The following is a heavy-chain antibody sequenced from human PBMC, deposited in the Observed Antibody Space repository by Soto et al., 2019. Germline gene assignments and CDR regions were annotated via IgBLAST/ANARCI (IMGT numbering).Heavy chain of an antibody. CDR1: GFSFNTYA. J-gene: IGHJ4*02. CDR3: AKDQSVTPRKTDFDF. V-gene: IGHV3-23*01. CDR2: ISGSGGSS. Sequence: EIQLLQSGGGLVKPGGSLRLSCAASGFSFNTYAMSWVRQAPGKGLEWVSAISGSGGSSYYADSVKGRFTISRDNYKNTVYLEMNILRAEDTAVYYGAKDQSVTPRKTDFDFWGQGTLVTVSS. D-gene: IGHD3-16*01.